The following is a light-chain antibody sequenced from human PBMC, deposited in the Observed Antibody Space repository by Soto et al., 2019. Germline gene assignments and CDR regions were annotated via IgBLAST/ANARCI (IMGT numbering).Light chain of an antibody. CDR2: AAS. CDR1: QGMSSS. V-gene: IGKV1-9*01. Sequence: GDRVNITCRASQGMSSSLAWYRQKPGKAPKLLIYAASTLQSGVPSRFSGSGSGTDFPLTISSVEPEDFAVYYCQQRSNWLTFGGGTKVDIK. CDR3: QQRSNWLT. J-gene: IGKJ4*01.